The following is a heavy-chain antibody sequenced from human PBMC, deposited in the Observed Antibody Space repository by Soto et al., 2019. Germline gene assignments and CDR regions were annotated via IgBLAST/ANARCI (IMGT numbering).Heavy chain of an antibody. CDR3: ARDSYFDC. V-gene: IGHV4-34*01. J-gene: IGHJ4*02. CDR1: GGSFSGYY. CDR2: INHSGST. D-gene: IGHD2-21*01. Sequence: SETLSLTCAVYGGSFSGYYWSWIRQPPGKGLEWIGEINHSGSTNYNPSLKSRVTISVDTSKNQFSLKLSSVTAADTAVYYCARDSYFDCWGQGTLVTVST.